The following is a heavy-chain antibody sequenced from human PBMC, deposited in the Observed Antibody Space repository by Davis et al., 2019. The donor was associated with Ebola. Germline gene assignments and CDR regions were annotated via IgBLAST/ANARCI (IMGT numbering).Heavy chain of an antibody. CDR1: GYTFTSYG. J-gene: IGHJ5*02. D-gene: IGHD3-3*01. V-gene: IGHV1-18*01. CDR3: ATGGVRFLEWLSRFDP. CDR2: ISAYNGNT. Sequence: ASVKVSCKASGYTFTSYGISWVRQAPGQGLEWMGWISAYNGNTNYAQKFQGRVTMTEDTSTDTAYMELSSLRSEDTAVDYCATGGVRFLEWLSRFDPWGQGTLVTVSS.